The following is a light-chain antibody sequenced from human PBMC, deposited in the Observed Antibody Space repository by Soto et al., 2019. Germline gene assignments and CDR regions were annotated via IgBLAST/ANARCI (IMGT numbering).Light chain of an antibody. Sequence: EIQMTQSPSTLSASVGDKVTLTCRASQSVSSYLAWFQQKPGKVPSLLIFAASSLQSGVSSRFSGSGSGTDFTLTISSLQPEDFATYYCQQPNSYPLTFGQGTKVDIK. J-gene: IGKJ1*01. CDR2: AAS. CDR3: QQPNSYPLT. CDR1: QSVSSY. V-gene: IGKV1-12*01.